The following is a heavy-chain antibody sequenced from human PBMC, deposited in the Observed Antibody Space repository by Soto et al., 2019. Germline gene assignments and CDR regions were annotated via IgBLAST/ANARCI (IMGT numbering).Heavy chain of an antibody. Sequence: QVQLVPSGAEVKKPGASVTGSCKASGYTFTSYDMHWVRQAPGQRLEWMGWINAGNGNTKYSKKFQGRVTITRDTSASTAYMELSSLRSEATAVHDCARSEASGCDSGGNVTLVAVSA. D-gene: IGHD5-12*01. CDR2: INAGNGNT. V-gene: IGHV1-3*01. J-gene: IGHJ4*01. CDR1: GYTFTSYD. CDR3: ARSEASGCDS.